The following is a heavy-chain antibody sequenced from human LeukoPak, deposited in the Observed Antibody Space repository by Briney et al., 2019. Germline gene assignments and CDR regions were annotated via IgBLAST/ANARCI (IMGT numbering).Heavy chain of an antibody. CDR1: GGSISSYY. Sequence: PSETLSLTCTVSGGSISSYYWSWIRQPPGKGLEWIGYIYYSGSTNYNPSLKSRVTISVDTSKNPFSLKLSSVTAADTAVYYCARGHRWLQKDWGQGTLVTVSS. CDR3: ARGHRWLQKD. D-gene: IGHD5-12*01. J-gene: IGHJ4*02. V-gene: IGHV4-59*01. CDR2: IYYSGST.